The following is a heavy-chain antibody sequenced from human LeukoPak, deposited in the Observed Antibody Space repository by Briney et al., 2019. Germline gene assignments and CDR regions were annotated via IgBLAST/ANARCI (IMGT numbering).Heavy chain of an antibody. Sequence: PGGSLRLSCAASGFTFSRYWMHWVRQTPGKGLVWVSRINSDGTITTYADSVKGRFTISRDNAESTLYLQVNSLRADDTAVYYCARDMDTGMATFDYWGQGTLVTVSS. D-gene: IGHD5-18*01. CDR3: ARDMDTGMATFDY. J-gene: IGHJ4*02. CDR2: INSDGTIT. V-gene: IGHV3-74*03. CDR1: GFTFSRYW.